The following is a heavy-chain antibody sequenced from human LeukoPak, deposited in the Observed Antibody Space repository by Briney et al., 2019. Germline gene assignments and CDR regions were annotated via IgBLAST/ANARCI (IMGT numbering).Heavy chain of an antibody. Sequence: GGSLRLSCAASGFTFSGSAMHWVRQASGKGLELVGRIRSKANSYATAYAASVKGRFTISRDDSKNTAYLQMNSLKTEDTAVYYCTRGLYCSSTSCLGYWGQGTLVTVSS. J-gene: IGHJ4*02. CDR2: IRSKANSYAT. CDR1: GFTFSGSA. CDR3: TRGLYCSSTSCLGY. D-gene: IGHD2-2*01. V-gene: IGHV3-73*01.